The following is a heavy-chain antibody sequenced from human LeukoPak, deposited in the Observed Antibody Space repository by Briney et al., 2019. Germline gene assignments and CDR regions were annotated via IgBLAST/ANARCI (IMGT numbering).Heavy chain of an antibody. D-gene: IGHD6-6*01. CDR2: ISSSSSTI. Sequence: PGGSLRLSCAASGFSLSDYYMTWIRQAPGKGLEWVSYISSSSSTIYYADSVKSRFTISRDNAKNSLYLQMNSLRAEDTAVYYCAREEVDSNSYYYGMDVWGQGTTVTVSS. CDR3: AREEVDSNSYYYGMDV. V-gene: IGHV3-11*01. J-gene: IGHJ6*02. CDR1: GFSLSDYY.